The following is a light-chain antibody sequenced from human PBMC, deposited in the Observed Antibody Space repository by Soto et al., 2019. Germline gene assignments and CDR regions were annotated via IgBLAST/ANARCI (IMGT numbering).Light chain of an antibody. CDR3: SSYTDSSNYV. J-gene: IGLJ1*01. CDR1: SSDVGGYNY. Sequence: QSALTQPASVSGSPEQSITISCTGTSSDVGGYNYVSWYQQQPGKAPKLMIYQVTNRPSGVSNRFSGSRSGNTASLTISGLQAEDEADYYCSSYTDSSNYVFGTGTKLTVL. V-gene: IGLV2-14*01. CDR2: QVT.